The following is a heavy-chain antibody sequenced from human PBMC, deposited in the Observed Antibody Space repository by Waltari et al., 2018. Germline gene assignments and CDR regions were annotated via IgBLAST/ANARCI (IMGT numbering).Heavy chain of an antibody. J-gene: IGHJ4*02. CDR2: MNPNRGNT. CDR3: ARVLDYGDPYYFDY. Sequence: QVQLVQSGAEVKKPGASVKVSCKASGYTFTSYDINWVRQATGQGLEWIGWMNPNRGNTGYAQKFQGRVTITRNTSISTAYMELSSLRSEDTAVYYCARVLDYGDPYYFDYWGQGTLVTVSS. V-gene: IGHV1-8*03. D-gene: IGHD4-17*01. CDR1: GYTFTSYD.